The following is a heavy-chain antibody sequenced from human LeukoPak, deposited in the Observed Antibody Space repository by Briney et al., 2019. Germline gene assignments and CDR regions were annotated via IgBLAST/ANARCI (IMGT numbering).Heavy chain of an antibody. J-gene: IGHJ6*02. CDR1: GGSISSYY. V-gene: IGHV4-59*08. CDR3: ARVWGLTIVVVPDTHYHALDI. CDR2: AHHTGTT. D-gene: IGHD2-2*01. Sequence: PSETLSLTCTVSGGSISSYYWSWIRQPPGKGLEWIGIAHHTGTTDHNPSLKSRVTISVDTSKNQVSLKLNSVTAADTAVYYCARVWGLTIVVVPDTHYHALDIWGQGTTVTVSS.